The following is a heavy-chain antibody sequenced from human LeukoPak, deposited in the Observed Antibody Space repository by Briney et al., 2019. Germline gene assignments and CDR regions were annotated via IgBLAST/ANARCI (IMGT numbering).Heavy chain of an antibody. V-gene: IGHV4-59*08. D-gene: IGHD5-24*01. J-gene: IGHJ4*02. CDR2: IYYSGST. CDR3: SRGARAGYNLALFDY. CDR1: GGSTSSYY. Sequence: PSETLSLTCTHPGGSTSSYYWSRMWQPPGKGLEWIGYIYYSGSTKYNPSLKSRVTISVYTSKNQFSLKPSSVTAAATAVYYCSRGARAGYNLALFDYWGQGTLVTVSS.